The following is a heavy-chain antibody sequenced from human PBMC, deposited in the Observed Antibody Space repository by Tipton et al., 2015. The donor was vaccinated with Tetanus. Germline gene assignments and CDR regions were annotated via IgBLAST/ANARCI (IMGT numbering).Heavy chain of an antibody. CDR3: ARGGAARPDY. V-gene: IGHV3-7*01. CDR2: IKEDGSEK. D-gene: IGHD6-6*01. CDR1: GFTFSSYW. J-gene: IGHJ4*02. Sequence: SLRLSCAASGFTFSSYWMSWVRQAPGKGLEWVANIKEDGSEKYYVDSVKGRITISRDNAKNSLYLQINSLRDEDTAVYYCARGGAARPDYWGQGTLVTVSS.